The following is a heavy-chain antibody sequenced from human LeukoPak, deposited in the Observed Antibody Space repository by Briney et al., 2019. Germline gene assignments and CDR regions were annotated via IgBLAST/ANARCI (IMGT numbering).Heavy chain of an antibody. Sequence: SETLSLTCTVSGGSITSYYWSWIRQSPGKGLEWIGYVFHTGDTNSNPSLKSRVTVSLDTSKRQVSLRLTSVIAADTAVYYCARHPFATPFDRWGRGILVTVSS. CDR3: ARHPFATPFDR. V-gene: IGHV4-59*08. J-gene: IGHJ5*02. CDR1: GGSITSYY. D-gene: IGHD2-15*01. CDR2: VFHTGDT.